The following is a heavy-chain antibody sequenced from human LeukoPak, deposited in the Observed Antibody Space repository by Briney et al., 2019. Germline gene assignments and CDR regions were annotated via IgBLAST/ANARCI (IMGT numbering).Heavy chain of an antibody. CDR1: GFTFSTYS. D-gene: IGHD6-6*01. J-gene: IGHJ5*02. CDR3: ARDLYSSSSNWFDP. Sequence: MAGGSLRLSCAASGFTFSTYSMNWVRQAPGKGLEWVSSISSGSTFIYYPDSLKGRFTISRDNAKNSLYLQMNSLRAEDTAVYYCARDLYSSSSNWFDPWGQGTLVTVSS. CDR2: ISSGSTFI. V-gene: IGHV3-21*01.